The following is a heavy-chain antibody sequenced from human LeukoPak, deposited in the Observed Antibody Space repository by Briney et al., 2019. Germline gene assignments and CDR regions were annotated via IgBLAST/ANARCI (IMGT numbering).Heavy chain of an antibody. Sequence: PSETLSLTCTVSGGSISSYYWSWIRQPAEKGLEYLGRISSTGSTNYNPSLRSRVTISADTSKNHFSLKLTSVTAADTAVYYCARDQTYSGSGIYTYFDYWGQGILVTVSS. J-gene: IGHJ4*02. CDR2: ISSTGST. V-gene: IGHV4-4*07. CDR3: ARDQTYSGSGIYTYFDY. D-gene: IGHD3-10*01. CDR1: GGSISSYY.